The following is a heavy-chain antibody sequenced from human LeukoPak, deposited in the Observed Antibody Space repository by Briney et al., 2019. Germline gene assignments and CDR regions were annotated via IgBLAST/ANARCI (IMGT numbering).Heavy chain of an antibody. D-gene: IGHD5-12*01. J-gene: IGHJ4*02. CDR1: GFTFNTYG. V-gene: IGHV3-30*18. CDR2: ISYDGSNN. CDR3: AKDQGAYDPEYYFDY. Sequence: GRSLRLSCAASGFTFNTYGMHWVRQAPGKGLEWVAIISYDGSNNYYADSVKGRFTISRDNSKNTLYLQMNSLRGEDTAAYYCAKDQGAYDPEYYFDYWGQGTLVTVSS.